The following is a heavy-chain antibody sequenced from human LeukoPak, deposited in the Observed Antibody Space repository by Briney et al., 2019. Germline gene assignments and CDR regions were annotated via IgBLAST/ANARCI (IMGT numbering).Heavy chain of an antibody. CDR2: ISYDGSNK. CDR3: ARDSVRAATGFNFDY. CDR1: GFTFNSYA. J-gene: IGHJ4*02. Sequence: GGSLRLSCAVSGFTFNSYAMHWVRQAPGKGLEWVAVISYDGSNKYYADSVQGRFTISRDNSKNTLFLQMNSLRPEDTAVYYCARDSVRAATGFNFDYWGQGTLVTVSS. D-gene: IGHD6-13*01. V-gene: IGHV3-30-3*01.